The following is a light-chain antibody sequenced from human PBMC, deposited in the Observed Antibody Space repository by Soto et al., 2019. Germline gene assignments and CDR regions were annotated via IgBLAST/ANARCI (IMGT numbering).Light chain of an antibody. J-gene: IGKJ1*01. V-gene: IGKV3-20*01. CDR2: DAS. Sequence: EIVLTQSPGTLSLSPGERATLSCRASQTVNNNYLARYQQKPGQAPRLLLFDASTRATGIPDRFSGSGSGTDFTLTISRLEPEDFAVYYCQVYGMSPKTFGQGPKVPIK. CDR1: QTVNNNY. CDR3: QVYGMSPKT.